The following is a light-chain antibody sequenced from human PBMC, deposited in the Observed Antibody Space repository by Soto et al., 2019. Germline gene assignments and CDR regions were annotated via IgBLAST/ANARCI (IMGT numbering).Light chain of an antibody. CDR3: QQRTNWPPSIT. CDR1: QSVSSY. Sequence: ERVLTQSPATLSLSPGERGTLCCRASQSVSSYLAWYQQKPGQAPRLLIYDASNRATGIPARFSGSGSGTDFTLTISSLEPEDFAVYYCQQRTNWPPSITFGQGTRLEIK. J-gene: IGKJ5*01. V-gene: IGKV3-11*01. CDR2: DAS.